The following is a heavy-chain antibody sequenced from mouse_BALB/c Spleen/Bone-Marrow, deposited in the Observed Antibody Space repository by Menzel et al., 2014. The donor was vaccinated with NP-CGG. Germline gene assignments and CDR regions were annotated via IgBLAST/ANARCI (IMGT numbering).Heavy chain of an antibody. Sequence: EVKLQESGPGLVKPSQSLSLTCSVTGYSITSGYYWNWIRQFPGNTLEWMGYISYDGSNNYNPSLKNRISITRDTSKNQFFLKLNSVTTEDTATYYCARVYGNYFFAYWGQGTLVTVSA. D-gene: IGHD2-10*02. J-gene: IGHJ3*01. CDR1: GYSITSGYY. CDR3: ARVYGNYFFAY. CDR2: ISYDGSN. V-gene: IGHV3-6*02.